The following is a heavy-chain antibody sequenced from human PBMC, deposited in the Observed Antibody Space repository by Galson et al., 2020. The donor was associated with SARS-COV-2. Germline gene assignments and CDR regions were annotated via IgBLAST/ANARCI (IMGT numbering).Heavy chain of an antibody. Sequence: SLKISCAASGFTFDDYAMHWVRQAPGKGLEWVSGISWNSGSIGYADSVKGRFTISRDNAKNSLYLQMNSLRAEDTALYYCAKDLSPLTSSTFDYWGQGTLVTVSS. D-gene: IGHD2-2*01. CDR2: ISWNSGSI. CDR3: AKDLSPLTSSTFDY. V-gene: IGHV3-9*01. CDR1: GFTFDDYA. J-gene: IGHJ4*02.